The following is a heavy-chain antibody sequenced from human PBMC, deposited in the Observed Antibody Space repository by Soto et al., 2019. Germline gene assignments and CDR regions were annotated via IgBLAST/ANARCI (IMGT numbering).Heavy chain of an antibody. J-gene: IGHJ6*03. V-gene: IGHV4-59*01. Sequence: SETLSLTCTVSGGSISSYYWSWIRQPPGKGLEWIGYIYYSGSTNYNPSLKSRVTISVDTSKNQFSLKLSSVTAADTAVYYCARAPTVTISAYYYYYYMDVWGKGTTVTVSS. D-gene: IGHD4-17*01. CDR3: ARAPTVTISAYYYYYYMDV. CDR2: IYYSGST. CDR1: GGSISSYY.